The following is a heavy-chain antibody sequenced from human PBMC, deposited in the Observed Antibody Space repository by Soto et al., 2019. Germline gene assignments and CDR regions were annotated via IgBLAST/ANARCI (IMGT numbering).Heavy chain of an antibody. CDR3: ARDRLDIVVVPAAIPPWYYYGMDV. D-gene: IGHD2-2*02. V-gene: IGHV1-69*06. J-gene: IGHJ6*02. CDR1: GGTFSSYA. Sequence: QVQLVQSGAEVKKPGSSVKVSCKASGGTFSSYAISWVRQAPGQGLEWMGGIIPIFGTANYAQKFQGRVTITADKSTSTAYMELGSLRSEDTAVYYCARDRLDIVVVPAAIPPWYYYGMDVWGQGPTVTVSS. CDR2: IIPIFGTA.